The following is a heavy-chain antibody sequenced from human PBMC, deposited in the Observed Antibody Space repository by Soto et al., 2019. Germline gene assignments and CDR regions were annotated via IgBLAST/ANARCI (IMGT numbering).Heavy chain of an antibody. CDR3: ARGLRRALRT. Sequence: QVQLQQWGAGLLKPSETLSLTCAVYGGSFSGYYWSWIRQPPGKGLAWIGEINHSGSTNYNPSRKSRGTISVDTSKNQFSLKLSSVTAADTAVYYCARGLRRALRTWGQGNLVTVSS. CDR1: GGSFSGYY. V-gene: IGHV4-34*01. J-gene: IGHJ5*02. CDR2: INHSGST.